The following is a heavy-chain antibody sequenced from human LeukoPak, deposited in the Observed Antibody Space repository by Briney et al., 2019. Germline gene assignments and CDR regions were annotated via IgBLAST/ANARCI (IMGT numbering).Heavy chain of an antibody. CDR2: IYSGGST. V-gene: IGHV3-53*01. Sequence: PGGSLRLSCAAAGFTVSSNYMSWVRQAPGKGLEWVSVIYSGGSTYYADSVKGRFTISRDNSKNTLYLQMNSLRAEDTAVYYCAKDLGSCSGTSCTYEGYFDYWGQGTLVTVSS. J-gene: IGHJ4*02. CDR3: AKDLGSCSGTSCTYEGYFDY. D-gene: IGHD2-2*01. CDR1: GFTVSSNY.